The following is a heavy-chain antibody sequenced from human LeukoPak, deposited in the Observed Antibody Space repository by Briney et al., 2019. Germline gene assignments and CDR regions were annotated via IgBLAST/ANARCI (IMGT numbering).Heavy chain of an antibody. J-gene: IGHJ2*01. V-gene: IGHV3-23*01. CDR1: GFTFSAYA. D-gene: IGHD3-10*01. Sequence: GGSLRLPCAASGFTFSAYAMSWVRQAPGKGLEWVSAIRSSGGDTFYADSVKGRFTISRDNSKNTLYLQMNSLRAGDTAVYFCAKGYDYNNWYFDLWGRGTQVTVSS. CDR2: IRSSGGDT. CDR3: AKGYDYNNWYFDL.